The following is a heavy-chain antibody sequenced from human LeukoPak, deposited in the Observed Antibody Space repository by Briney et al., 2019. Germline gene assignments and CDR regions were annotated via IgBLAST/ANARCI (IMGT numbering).Heavy chain of an antibody. CDR1: GFTFSNSW. V-gene: IGHV3-7*01. Sequence: GGSLRLSCAASGFTFSNSWMSWVRQTPGRGLDWVASINQDGSGKYYVDSVKGRFTISRDNAENSLSLQMNSLRAGDAAVYYCARPDSRAFDIWGQGTMVTVSS. CDR2: INQDGSGK. D-gene: IGHD6-13*01. J-gene: IGHJ3*02. CDR3: ARPDSRAFDI.